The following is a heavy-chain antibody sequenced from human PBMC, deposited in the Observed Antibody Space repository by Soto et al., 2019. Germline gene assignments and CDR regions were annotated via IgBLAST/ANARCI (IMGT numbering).Heavy chain of an antibody. V-gene: IGHV3-30*03. CDR2: ISNDGSKT. CDR1: GFTFSSYG. Sequence: GGSLRLSCRTSGFTFSSYGMHWVRQAPGKGPEWVAFISNDGSKTDYADSVKGRFTVSRDNPKNTLFLQMNSLRGEDTAVYYCVRGTSTSPDYWGQGTLVTVSS. CDR3: VRGTSTSPDY. D-gene: IGHD2-2*01. J-gene: IGHJ4*02.